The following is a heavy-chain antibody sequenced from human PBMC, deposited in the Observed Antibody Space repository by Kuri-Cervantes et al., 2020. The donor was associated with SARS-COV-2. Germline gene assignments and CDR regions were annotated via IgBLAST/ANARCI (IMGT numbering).Heavy chain of an antibody. CDR1: GFSFSNFA. V-gene: IGHV3-48*01. CDR3: ARERYYSGHYGMDV. Sequence: GESLKISCEASGFSFSNFAMNWVRQAPGKGLEWVSYIGSSSSIIYYADSMKGRFTISRDNAKNSLSLQMNSLRAEDTAVYYCARERYYSGHYGMDVWGQGTTVTVSS. CDR2: IGSSSSII. D-gene: IGHD3-10*01. J-gene: IGHJ6*02.